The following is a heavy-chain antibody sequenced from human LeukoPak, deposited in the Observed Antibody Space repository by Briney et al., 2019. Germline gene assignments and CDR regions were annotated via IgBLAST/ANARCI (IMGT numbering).Heavy chain of an antibody. J-gene: IGHJ5*02. V-gene: IGHV1-2*02. CDR2: INPNSGGT. Sequence: GASVKVSCKASGYTFTGYYMHWVRQAPGQGLEWMGWINPNSGGTNYAQKLQGRVTMTTDTSTSTAYMELRSLRSDDTAVYYCARCSADYYDSSGSVVVSWFDPWGQGTLVTVSS. CDR3: ARCSADYYDSSGSVVVSWFDP. D-gene: IGHD3-22*01. CDR1: GYTFTGYY.